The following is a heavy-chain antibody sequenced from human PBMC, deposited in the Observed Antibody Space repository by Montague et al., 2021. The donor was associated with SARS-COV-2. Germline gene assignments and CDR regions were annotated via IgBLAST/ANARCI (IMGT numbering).Heavy chain of an antibody. J-gene: IGHJ5*02. Sequence: TLSLTCSVSGGSISTGNYYWSWIRQPAGKRLEWIGDIYTSGRTNYNPSVQSRVTILVDTSKNQFSLGLNSVVAADTAIYFCARSMIRGGLNWFDPWGQGTLVTVSS. CDR3: ARSMIRGGLNWFDP. D-gene: IGHD3-10*01. V-gene: IGHV4-61*09. CDR2: IYTSGRT. CDR1: GGSISTGNYY.